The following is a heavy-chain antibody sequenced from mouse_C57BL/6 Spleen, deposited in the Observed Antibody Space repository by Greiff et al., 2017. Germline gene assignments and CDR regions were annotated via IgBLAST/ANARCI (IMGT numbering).Heavy chain of an antibody. Sequence: QVQLQQSGPELVKPGASVKISCKASGYAFSSSWMNWVKQRPGKGLEWIGRIYPGDGDTNYNGKFKGKATLTADKSSSTAYMQLSSLTSEDSAVYFCAAAQAPGCAYWGQGTLVTVSA. CDR2: IYPGDGDT. J-gene: IGHJ3*01. V-gene: IGHV1-82*01. CDR1: GYAFSSSW. CDR3: AAAQAPGCAY. D-gene: IGHD3-2*02.